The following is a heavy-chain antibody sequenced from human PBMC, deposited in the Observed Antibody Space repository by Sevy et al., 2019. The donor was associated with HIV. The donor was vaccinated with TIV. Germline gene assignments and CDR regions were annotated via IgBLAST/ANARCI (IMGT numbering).Heavy chain of an antibody. CDR3: ARSGGLFDAGLDV. Sequence: ASVKVSCKSSGYTLTGFTINWVRQAPGQGLEWMGRISANNGDRNFAQILQGRVTMTTDTSTSTAYMELRSLRSDDTAVYYCARSGGLFDAGLDVWGQGTTVTVSS. D-gene: IGHD3-9*01. J-gene: IGHJ6*02. V-gene: IGHV1-18*01. CDR2: ISANNGDR. CDR1: GYTLTGFT.